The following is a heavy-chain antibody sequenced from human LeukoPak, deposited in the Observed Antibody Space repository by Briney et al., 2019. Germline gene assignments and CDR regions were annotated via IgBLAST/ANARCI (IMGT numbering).Heavy chain of an antibody. V-gene: IGHV1-24*01. CDR2: FNPEERKT. D-gene: IGHD5-12*01. CDR1: GYTLTELS. CDR3: ATDSVDITASDALDI. J-gene: IGHJ3*02. Sequence: ASVKVSCKVSGYTLTELSMHWVRQAPGKGLEWMGGFNPEERKTTYAQKFQGRVIMTEDTSTDTAYMYLSSLTSEDTAVYYCATDSVDITASDALDIWGQGTMVTVSS.